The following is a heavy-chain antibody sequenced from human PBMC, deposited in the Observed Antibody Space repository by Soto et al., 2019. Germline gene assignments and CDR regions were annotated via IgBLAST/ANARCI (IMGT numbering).Heavy chain of an antibody. CDR2: IYYSGST. V-gene: IGHV4-39*01. J-gene: IGHJ4*02. D-gene: IGHD3-3*01. CDR1: GGSISSSSYY. CDR3: ARHDHVRYDFWSGYSL. Sequence: SETLSLTCTVSGGSISSSSYYWGWIRQPPGKGLEWIGSIYYSGSTYYNPSLKSRVTISVDTSKNQFSLKLSSVTAADTAVYYCARHDHVRYDFWSGYSLWGQGTLVTVSS.